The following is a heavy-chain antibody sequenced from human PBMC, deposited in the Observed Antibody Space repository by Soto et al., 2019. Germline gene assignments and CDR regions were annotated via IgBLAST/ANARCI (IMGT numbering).Heavy chain of an antibody. J-gene: IGHJ3*02. V-gene: IGHV3-9*01. CDR2: ISWNSGSI. CDR3: TKALGFGQDAFDM. D-gene: IGHD3-10*01. Sequence: EVQLVESGGGLVQPGRSLRLSCAASGFTFDDYAMHWVRQPPGKGLEWVAGISWNSGSIGYADSVKGRFTISRDNAKNSLYLQMNSLRAEDTALYYCTKALGFGQDAFDMWGQGTMVTVS. CDR1: GFTFDDYA.